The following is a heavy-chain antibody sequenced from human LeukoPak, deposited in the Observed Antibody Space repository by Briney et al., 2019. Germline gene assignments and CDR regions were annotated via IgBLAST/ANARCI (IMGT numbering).Heavy chain of an antibody. V-gene: IGHV3-7*01. D-gene: IGHD3-10*01. CDR2: IKYDGSEK. J-gene: IGHJ4*02. Sequence: WIRQPPGKGLEWVANIKYDGSEKYYVDSVKGRFTISRDNAKNSLYLQMNSLRAEDTAVYYCARDGSGEWPIGYWGQGTLVTVSS. CDR3: ARDGSGEWPIGY.